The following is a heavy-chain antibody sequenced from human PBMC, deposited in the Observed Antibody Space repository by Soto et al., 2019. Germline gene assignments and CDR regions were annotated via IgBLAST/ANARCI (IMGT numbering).Heavy chain of an antibody. Sequence: PSEPLSLTCTVSGGSISSYYWSWIRQPAGKGLEWIGRIYTSGSTNYNPSLPSRVPMSVDTSKNQFALKLSSVTAADTAVYYCARDGRYDFWSESYYYYGMDVWGQGTTVTVSS. CDR2: IYTSGST. V-gene: IGHV4-4*07. CDR1: GGSISSYY. D-gene: IGHD3-3*01. CDR3: ARDGRYDFWSESYYYYGMDV. J-gene: IGHJ6*02.